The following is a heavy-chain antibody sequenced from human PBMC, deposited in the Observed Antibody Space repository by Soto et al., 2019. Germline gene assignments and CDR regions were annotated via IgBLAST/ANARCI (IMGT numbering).Heavy chain of an antibody. CDR2: IYYSGST. D-gene: IGHD3-10*02. J-gene: IGHJ6*02. V-gene: IGHV4-59*12. CDR3: ALFGELSLTGMGI. Sequence: SETLSLTCTVSGGSISSYYWSWIRQPPGKGLEWIGYIYYSGSTDYNPSLKSRVTISVDTSKNQFSLKLSSVTAADTAVYYCALFGELSLTGMGIWGQGNTLTVSS. CDR1: GGSISSYY.